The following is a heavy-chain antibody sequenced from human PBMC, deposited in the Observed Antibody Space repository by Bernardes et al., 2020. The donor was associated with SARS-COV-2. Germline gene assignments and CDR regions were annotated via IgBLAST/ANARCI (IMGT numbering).Heavy chain of an antibody. Sequence: SETLSLTCSVSGGSIRGSTYYWDWIRQSPGKGLAWIGSVYHSGSTYYNPSLMSRVTISVDTSQNQFSLRLTSVTATDTAVYSCARRQAPPHYGLDVWGQGTMVTVSS. CDR3: ARRQAPPHYGLDV. J-gene: IGHJ6*02. CDR2: VYHSGST. CDR1: GGSIRGSTYY. V-gene: IGHV4-39*01.